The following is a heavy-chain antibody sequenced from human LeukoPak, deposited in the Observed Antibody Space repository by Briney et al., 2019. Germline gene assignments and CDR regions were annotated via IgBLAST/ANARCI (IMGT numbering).Heavy chain of an antibody. Sequence: SETLSLTCTVSGGSISSGGYYWSWIRQHPGKGLEWIGYIYYSGSTYYNPSLKSRVTISVDTSKNQFSLKLSSVTAADTAVYYCARGRMIAARFDYWGQGTLVTVSS. V-gene: IGHV4-31*03. CDR2: IYYSGST. D-gene: IGHD6-6*01. J-gene: IGHJ4*02. CDR1: GGSISSGGYY. CDR3: ARGRMIAARFDY.